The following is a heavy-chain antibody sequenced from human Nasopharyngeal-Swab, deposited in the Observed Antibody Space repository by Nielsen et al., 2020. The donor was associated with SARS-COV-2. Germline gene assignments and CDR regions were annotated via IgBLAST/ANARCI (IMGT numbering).Heavy chain of an antibody. CDR1: GGSITSGGFY. CDR2: IYYSGNT. Sequence: SETLSPTCTVSGGSITSGGFYWTWIRQHPGKGLEWIGYIYYSGNTYYNPSLESRITISVDTSKNQFSLKLSSVTAADTAVYYCARGWAGHYFDYWGRGTLVTVSS. CDR3: ARGWAGHYFDY. J-gene: IGHJ4*02. V-gene: IGHV4-31*03. D-gene: IGHD3-10*01.